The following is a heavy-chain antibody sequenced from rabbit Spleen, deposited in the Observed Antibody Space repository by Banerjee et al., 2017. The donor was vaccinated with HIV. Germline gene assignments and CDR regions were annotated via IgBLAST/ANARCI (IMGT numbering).Heavy chain of an antibody. V-gene: IGHV1S7*01. Sequence: QLKETGGGLVQPGGSLTLSYKASGFDFSSYYMSWVRQAPGKGLEWIGYFDPVFGSTYYASWVNGQFTISSHNAQNTLYLQLNSLTAADTATYFCARDLAGVIGWNFYLWGPGTLVTVS. D-gene: IGHD4-1*01. J-gene: IGHJ4*01. CDR3: ARDLAGVIGWNFYL. CDR1: GFDFSSYY. CDR2: FDPVFGST.